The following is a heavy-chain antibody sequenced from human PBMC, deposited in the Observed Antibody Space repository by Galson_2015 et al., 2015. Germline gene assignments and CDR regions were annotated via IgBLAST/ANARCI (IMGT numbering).Heavy chain of an antibody. CDR1: GFTFSTHE. J-gene: IGHJ4*02. CDR2: ISSSGSTI. V-gene: IGHV3-48*03. Sequence: SLRLSCAASGFTFSTHEMNWVRQAPGKGLEWVSYISSSGSTIYYADSVKGRFTISRDNTKNSLYLQMNSLRAEDTAVYYCARNRGYLFDYWGQGTLVTVSS. D-gene: IGHD3-22*01. CDR3: ARNRGYLFDY.